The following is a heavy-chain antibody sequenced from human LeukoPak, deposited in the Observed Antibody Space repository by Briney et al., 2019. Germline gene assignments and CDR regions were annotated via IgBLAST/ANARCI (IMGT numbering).Heavy chain of an antibody. Sequence: PSETLSLTCAVSGGSISGYYWNWIRQPPGKGLEWIGEINHLGSTNYNPSLKSRVTISADMSKNQFSLKLNSVTAADTAVYYCASAELDYSFDYWGQGTLVTVSS. CDR3: ASAELDYSFDY. J-gene: IGHJ4*02. D-gene: IGHD4-11*01. V-gene: IGHV4-34*01. CDR1: GGSISGYY. CDR2: INHLGST.